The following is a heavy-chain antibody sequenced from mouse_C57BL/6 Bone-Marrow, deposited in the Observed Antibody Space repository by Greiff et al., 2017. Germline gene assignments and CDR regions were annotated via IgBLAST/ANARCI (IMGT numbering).Heavy chain of an antibody. V-gene: IGHV1-69*01. Sequence: QVQLQQPGAVLVMPGASVKLSCKASGYTFTSYWMHWVKQRPGQGLEWIGEIDPSDSYTNYNQKFKGKSKLTVDTPSSTAYMQLSSLTSEDSAVYYCARWGSDDDRASWYFDVWGTGTTVTVSS. CDR3: ARWGSDDDRASWYFDV. CDR2: IDPSDSYT. D-gene: IGHD2-4*01. CDR1: GYTFTSYW. J-gene: IGHJ1*03.